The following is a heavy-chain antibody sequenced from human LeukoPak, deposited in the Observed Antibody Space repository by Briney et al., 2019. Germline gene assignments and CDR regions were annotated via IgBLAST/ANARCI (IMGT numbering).Heavy chain of an antibody. CDR2: ISGSGGST. V-gene: IGHV3-23*01. CDR1: GFTFSSYA. D-gene: IGHD1-26*01. J-gene: IGHJ4*02. Sequence: GGSLRLSCAASGFTFSSYAMSWVRQAPGKGLEWVSAISGSGGSTYYADSVKGRFTISRDNSKNTLYLQVNSLRAEDTAVYYCAKVKYSVGATGYWGQGTLVTVSS. CDR3: AKVKYSVGATGY.